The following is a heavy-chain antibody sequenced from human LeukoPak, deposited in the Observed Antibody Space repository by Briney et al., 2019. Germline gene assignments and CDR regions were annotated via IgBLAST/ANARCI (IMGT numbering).Heavy chain of an antibody. Sequence: ASVKVSCKASGYTFTENYIHWVRQAPGHGLEWMGLINPYTGDANYTEKFQGRVTTTRDTSVSTAYMHLSRLRSDDTAVYYCARGKSGFSPWGQGTPVTVSS. CDR2: INPYTGDA. CDR3: ARGKSGFSP. V-gene: IGHV1-2*02. J-gene: IGHJ4*02. CDR1: GYTFTENY. D-gene: IGHD3-22*01.